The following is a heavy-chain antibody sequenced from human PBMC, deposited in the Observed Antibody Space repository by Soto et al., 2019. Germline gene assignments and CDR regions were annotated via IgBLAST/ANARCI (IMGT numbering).Heavy chain of an antibody. CDR3: ARVPPGYCSGGACYTYYLDF. J-gene: IGHJ4*02. CDR2: IIPTFDIV. D-gene: IGHD2-15*01. V-gene: IGHV1-69*17. CDR1: GDTFSSYG. Sequence: QVQLVQSGAEVKKPGSSVRVSCKVSGDTFSSYGISWVRQAPGQGLEWMGGIIPTFDIVNYAQSFQGRVTITADKSTDTVYMELGSLKSEDTAVFYCARVPPGYCSGGACYTYYLDFWGQGTLVTVSS.